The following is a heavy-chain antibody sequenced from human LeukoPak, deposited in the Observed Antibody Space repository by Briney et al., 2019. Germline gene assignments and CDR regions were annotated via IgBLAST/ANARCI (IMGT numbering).Heavy chain of an antibody. J-gene: IGHJ6*03. CDR2: INHSGST. CDR1: GGSFSGYY. CDR3: ARGYDFWSGYSPNYYYYYVDV. V-gene: IGHV4-34*01. Sequence: SETLSLTCAVYGGSFSGYYWSWIRQPPGKGLEWIGEINHSGSTNYNPSLKSRVTISVDTSKNQFSLKLSSVTAADTAVYYCARGYDFWSGYSPNYYYYYVDVWGKGTTVTVSS. D-gene: IGHD3-3*01.